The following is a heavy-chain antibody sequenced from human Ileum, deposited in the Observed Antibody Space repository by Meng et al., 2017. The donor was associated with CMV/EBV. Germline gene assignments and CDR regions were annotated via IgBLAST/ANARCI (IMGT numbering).Heavy chain of an antibody. J-gene: IGHJ2*01. V-gene: IGHV4-4*07. CDR2: IFVSGST. CDR1: GGALGTYY. Sequence: QVQLAGCGPRLWNPPWPLALTCTVSGGALGTYYWTWIRQPAGKGLEWLGRIFVSGSTTYNPSLESRLTMSVESSNNKFSLRLTSVTAADTAVYYCARDYCNGGSCYRFFDLWGRGTLVTVSS. CDR3: ARDYCNGGSCYRFFDL. D-gene: IGHD2-15*01.